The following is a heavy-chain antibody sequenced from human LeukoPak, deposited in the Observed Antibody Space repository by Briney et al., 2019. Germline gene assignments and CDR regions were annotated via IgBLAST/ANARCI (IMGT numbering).Heavy chain of an antibody. CDR2: INHSGST. CDR3: ARGGGRIVATIYYYYYMDV. CDR1: GGSFSGYY. D-gene: IGHD5-12*01. Sequence: PSETLSLTCAVYGGSFSGYYWSWIRQPPGKGLEWIGEINHSGSTNYNPSLKSRVTISVDTSKNQFSLKLSSVTAADTAVYYCARGGGRIVATIYYYYYMDVWGKGTTVTVSS. V-gene: IGHV4-34*01. J-gene: IGHJ6*03.